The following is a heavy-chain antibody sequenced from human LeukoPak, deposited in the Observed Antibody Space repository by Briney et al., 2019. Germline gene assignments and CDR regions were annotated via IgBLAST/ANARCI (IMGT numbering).Heavy chain of an antibody. CDR3: AKALPHYDY. CDR2: ISWSSGSI. Sequence: GGSLRLSCAASGFTFYDYAMHWVRQAPGKGLEWVSGISWSSGSIDYADSVKGGFTIYRETSKNTMDLQMNRLRDEETVLYYCAKALPHYDYWRQGTLLTVSS. J-gene: IGHJ4*02. V-gene: IGHV3-9*01. CDR1: GFTFYDYA.